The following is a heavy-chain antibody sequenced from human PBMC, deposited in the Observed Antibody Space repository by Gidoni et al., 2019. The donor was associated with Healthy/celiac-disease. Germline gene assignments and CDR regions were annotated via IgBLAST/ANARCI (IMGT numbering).Heavy chain of an antibody. CDR2: IRSKANSYAT. V-gene: IGHV3-73*02. CDR1: GFNVSGSA. CDR3: TRSLVGATKTVYWYFDL. J-gene: IGHJ2*01. Sequence: EVQLVESGGGLGQPGGSLKRSCAAAGFNVSGSARHWVRQAAGKGLEWVGRIRSKANSYATAYAASVKGRFTISRDDSKNTAYLQMNSLTTEDTAVYYCTRSLVGATKTVYWYFDLWGRGTLVTVSS. D-gene: IGHD1-26*01.